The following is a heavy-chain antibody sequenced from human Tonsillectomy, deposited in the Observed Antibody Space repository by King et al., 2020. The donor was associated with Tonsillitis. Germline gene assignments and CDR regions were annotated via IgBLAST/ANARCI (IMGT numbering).Heavy chain of an antibody. CDR1: GGSIRTGDYY. CDR2: IYYSGST. J-gene: IGHJ4*02. CDR3: AREFSAVADCSSTSCYTGAFDY. Sequence: QLQESGPGLVKPSQTLSLTCTVSGGSIRTGDYYWRWIRQPPGKGLEWIGYIYYSGSTYYNPSLKSRVTISVDTSKKQFSLRLSSVTAADTAVYYCAREFSAVADCSSTSCYTGAFDYWGQGTLVTVSS. V-gene: IGHV4-30-4*01. D-gene: IGHD2-2*02.